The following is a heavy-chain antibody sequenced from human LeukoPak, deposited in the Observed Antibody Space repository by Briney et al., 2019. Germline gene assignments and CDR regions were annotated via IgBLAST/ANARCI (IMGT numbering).Heavy chain of an antibody. CDR1: GYTFTGYY. J-gene: IGHJ6*03. Sequence: GASVKVSCKASGYTFTGYYMHWVRQAPGQGLEWMGWINPNSGGTNYAQKFQGRVTMTRDTSISTAYMELSRPRSDDTAVYYCAGTSGYYYYYYMDVWGKGTTVTVSS. V-gene: IGHV1-2*02. CDR2: INPNSGGT. D-gene: IGHD6-6*01. CDR3: AGTSGYYYYYYMDV.